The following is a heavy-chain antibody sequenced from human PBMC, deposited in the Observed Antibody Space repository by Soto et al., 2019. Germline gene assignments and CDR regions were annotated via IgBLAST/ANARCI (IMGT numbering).Heavy chain of an antibody. D-gene: IGHD6-19*01. J-gene: IGHJ4*02. CDR2: IYYST. CDR3: ARTSPVAGGFDY. CDR1: GGSISGYY. Sequence: PSETLSLTCTVSGGSISGYYWSWIRQPPGKGLEWIGYIYYSTNYNPSLKSRVTISVDTSKNQLSLKLTSVTAADPAVYYCARTSPVAGGFDYWGQGTLVTVSS. V-gene: IGHV4-59*01.